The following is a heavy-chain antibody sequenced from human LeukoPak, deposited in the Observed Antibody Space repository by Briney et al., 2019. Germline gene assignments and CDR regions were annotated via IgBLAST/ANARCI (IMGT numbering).Heavy chain of an antibody. CDR3: GSRWFD. V-gene: IGHV3-48*01. CDR1: EFPFGTSG. J-gene: IGHJ4*02. Sequence: PGGSLRLSCAASEFPFGTSGMNWFRQASGKGLEWVSYYADSVKGRFTISRDNAKNSLFLQMNSLRVDDTAIYYCGSRWFDWGQGTLVTVSS. D-gene: IGHD4-23*01.